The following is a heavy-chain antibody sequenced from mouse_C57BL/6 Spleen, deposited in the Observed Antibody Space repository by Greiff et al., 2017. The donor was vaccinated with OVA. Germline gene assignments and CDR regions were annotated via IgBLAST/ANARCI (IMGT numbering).Heavy chain of an antibody. Sequence: VQLQQPGAELVKPGASVKLSCKASGYTFTSYWMQWVKQRPGQGLEWIGEIDPSDSYTNYNQKFKGKATLTVDTSSSTAYMQLSSLTSEDSAVYYCARGDGNYAFDYWGQGTTLTVSS. J-gene: IGHJ2*01. CDR2: IDPSDSYT. CDR1: GYTFTSYW. CDR3: ARGDGNYAFDY. D-gene: IGHD2-1*01. V-gene: IGHV1-50*01.